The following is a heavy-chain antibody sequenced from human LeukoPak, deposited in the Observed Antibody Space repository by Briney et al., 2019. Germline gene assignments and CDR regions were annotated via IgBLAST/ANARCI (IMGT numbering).Heavy chain of an antibody. J-gene: IGHJ4*02. V-gene: IGHV4-34*01. CDR1: GGSFSGYY. CDR2: INHSGST. CDR3: ARHSVTIRFDCSWYVPYFDY. Sequence: SETLSLTCAVYGGSFSGYYWSWIRQPPGKGLEWIGEINHSGSTNYNPSLKSRVTISVDTSKNQFSLKLSSVTAADTAVYYCARHSVTIRFDCSWYVPYFDYWGQGTLVTVSS. D-gene: IGHD6-13*01.